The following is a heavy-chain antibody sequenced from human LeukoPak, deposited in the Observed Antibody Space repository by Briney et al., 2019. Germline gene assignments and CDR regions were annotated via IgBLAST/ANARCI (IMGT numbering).Heavy chain of an antibody. D-gene: IGHD1-26*01. CDR1: GGSISSYY. CDR2: IYYSGST. V-gene: IGHV4-59*01. CDR3: ARVGSYPYYFDY. Sequence: PLETLSLTCTVSGGSISSYYWSWIRQPPGKGLEWIGYIYYSGSTNYNPSLKSRVTISVDTSKNQFSLKLSSVTAADTAVYYCARVGSYPYYFDYWGQGTLVTVSS. J-gene: IGHJ4*02.